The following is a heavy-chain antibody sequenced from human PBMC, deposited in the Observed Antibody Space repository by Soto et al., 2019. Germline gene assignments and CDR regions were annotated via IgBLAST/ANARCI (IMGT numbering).Heavy chain of an antibody. Sequence: GGSLRLSCAASGFTFSSYDMHWVRQATGKGLEWVSAIGTAGDTYYPGSVKGRFTISRENAKNSLYLQMNSLRAEDTAVYYCARVAGARVNDAFDIWGQGTMVTVSS. V-gene: IGHV3-13*01. D-gene: IGHD3-16*01. CDR3: ARVAGARVNDAFDI. J-gene: IGHJ3*02. CDR2: IGTAGDT. CDR1: GFTFSSYD.